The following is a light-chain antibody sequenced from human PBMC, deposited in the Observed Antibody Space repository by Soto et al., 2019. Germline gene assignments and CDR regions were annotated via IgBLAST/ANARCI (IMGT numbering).Light chain of an antibody. V-gene: IGKV1-5*03. CDR1: QSVNDW. CDR2: KVS. Sequence: DIQMTQSPSTLSASVGDRVTITCRASQSVNDWMAWYQQKPGKAANLLIYKVSNLESGVPSRFSGSGSGTECPLTISSLQPDDFATYYCQQYTSYPWTFGEGTKVEIK. J-gene: IGKJ1*01. CDR3: QQYTSYPWT.